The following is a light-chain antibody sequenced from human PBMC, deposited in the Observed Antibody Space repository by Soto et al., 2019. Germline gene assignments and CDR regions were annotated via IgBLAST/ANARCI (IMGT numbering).Light chain of an antibody. CDR1: QSVLYSSNSQNY. J-gene: IGKJ5*01. V-gene: IGKV4-1*01. Sequence: DTVMTQSPDSLAVSLGERATINCKSSQSVLYSSNSQNYLAWYQQKPGQPPNLLIYSASTRESGVPDRFSGSGSGTDFTLTISSLQAEDVAVYYCQQYYSAPITFGQGTRLEIK. CDR2: SAS. CDR3: QQYYSAPIT.